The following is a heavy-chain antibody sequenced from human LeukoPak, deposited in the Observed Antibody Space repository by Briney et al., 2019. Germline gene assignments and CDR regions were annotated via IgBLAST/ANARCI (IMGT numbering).Heavy chain of an antibody. CDR3: ARIRITMVRGVIFGADWFDP. CDR2: INPSGGST. CDR1: GYTFTSYY. D-gene: IGHD3-10*01. Sequence: ASVKVSCEASGYTFTSYYMHWVRQAPGQGLEWMGIINPSGGSTSYAQKFQGRVTMTRDTSISTAYMELSRLRSDDTAVYYCARIRITMVRGVIFGADWFDPWGQGTLVTVSS. J-gene: IGHJ5*02. V-gene: IGHV1-46*01.